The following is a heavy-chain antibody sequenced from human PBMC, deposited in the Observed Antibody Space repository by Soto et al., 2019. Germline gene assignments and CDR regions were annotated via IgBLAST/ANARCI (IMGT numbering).Heavy chain of an antibody. Sequence: PGGSLRLSCAASRFTFSDQYIDWVRQAPGKGLEWVGRIANKAHSYTTEYAASVKGRFTISRDDSKNSVSLEMNSLKTEDTAVYHCTRGYSSVSIYAFDVWGQGTTVTVSS. CDR2: IANKAHSYTT. CDR1: RFTFSDQY. D-gene: IGHD2-21*01. CDR3: TRGYSSVSIYAFDV. V-gene: IGHV3-72*01. J-gene: IGHJ3*01.